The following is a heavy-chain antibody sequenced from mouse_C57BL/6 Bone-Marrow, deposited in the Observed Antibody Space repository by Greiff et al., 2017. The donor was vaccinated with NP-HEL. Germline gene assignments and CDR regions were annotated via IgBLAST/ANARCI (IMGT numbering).Heavy chain of an antibody. CDR2: ISSGGSYT. CDR3: ARHYYSNYFDY. Sequence: EVQGVESGGDLVKPGGSLKLSCAASGFTFSSYGMSWVRQTPDKRLEWVATISSGGSYTCYPDSVKGRFTISRDNAKNTLYLQMSSLKSEDTAMYYCARHYYSNYFDYWGQGTTLTVSS. D-gene: IGHD2-5*01. CDR1: GFTFSSYG. J-gene: IGHJ2*01. V-gene: IGHV5-6*01.